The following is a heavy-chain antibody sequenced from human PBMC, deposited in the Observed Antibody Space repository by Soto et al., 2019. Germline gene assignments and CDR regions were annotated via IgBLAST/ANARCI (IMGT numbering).Heavy chain of an antibody. CDR2: ISGSGGST. D-gene: IGHD3-22*01. J-gene: IGHJ4*02. CDR3: AKASRYYYDSSDDY. V-gene: IGHV3-23*01. Sequence: PGGSLRLSCAASGFTFSSYAMSWVRQAPGKGLEWASAISGSGGSTYYADSAKGRFTISRDNSKNTLYLQMNSLRAEDTAVYYCAKASRYYYDSSDDYWGQGTLVTVSS. CDR1: GFTFSSYA.